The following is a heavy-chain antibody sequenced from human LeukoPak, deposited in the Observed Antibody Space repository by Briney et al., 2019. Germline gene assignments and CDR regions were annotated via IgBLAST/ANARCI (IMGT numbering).Heavy chain of an antibody. CDR2: FDPEDGET. CDR3: ARDSFTYYDSSGDAFDI. V-gene: IGHV1-24*01. J-gene: IGHJ3*02. CDR1: GYTLTELS. Sequence: ASVKVSCKVSGYTLTELSMHWVRQAPGKGLEWMGGFDPEDGETIYAQKFQGRVTMTEDTSTDTAYMELSSLRSDDTAVYYCARDSFTYYDSSGDAFDIWGQGTMVTVSS. D-gene: IGHD3-22*01.